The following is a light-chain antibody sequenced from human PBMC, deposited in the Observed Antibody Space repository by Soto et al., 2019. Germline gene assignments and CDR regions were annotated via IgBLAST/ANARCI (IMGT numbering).Light chain of an antibody. CDR1: RYNIGAGYD. CDR3: QSYDSSLRGYV. V-gene: IGLV1-40*01. J-gene: IGLJ1*01. Sequence: QSVLTQPPSVSGAPGQRVTISCTGSRYNIGAGYDVHWYRKLPGTAPKLLLYGNTNRPSGVPDRFSGSKSGTSASLAITGLQAEDEADYYCQSYDSSLRGYVFGTGTKVSVL. CDR2: GNT.